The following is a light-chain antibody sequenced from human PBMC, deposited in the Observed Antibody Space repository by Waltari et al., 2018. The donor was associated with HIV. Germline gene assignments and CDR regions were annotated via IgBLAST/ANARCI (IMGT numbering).Light chain of an antibody. V-gene: IGKV3-11*01. J-gene: IGKJ1*01. CDR1: QRVSSY. CDR2: DAP. Sequence: IVLTHSPATLSLSPCARATLSCRASQRVSSYLAWYRQKPGQAPRLLSYDAPSRATGIPARFSGSGSGSDFNLTISSLEPEDVAVYDCQQRSNWPRTFGQGTKVEIK. CDR3: QQRSNWPRT.